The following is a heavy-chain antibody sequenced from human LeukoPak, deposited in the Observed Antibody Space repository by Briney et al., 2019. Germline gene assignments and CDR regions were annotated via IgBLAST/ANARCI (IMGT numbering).Heavy chain of an antibody. V-gene: IGHV1-18*01. Sequence: ASVKVSCKASGYTFTSYGISWVRQASGQGLEWMGWIPGYNGNTNYAQKLQGRVTMTTDTSTSTVYMELRSLRSDDTAVYYCARDELRWYGAFDIWGQGTMVTVSS. CDR1: GYTFTSYG. CDR2: IPGYNGNT. D-gene: IGHD6-13*01. J-gene: IGHJ3*02. CDR3: ARDELRWYGAFDI.